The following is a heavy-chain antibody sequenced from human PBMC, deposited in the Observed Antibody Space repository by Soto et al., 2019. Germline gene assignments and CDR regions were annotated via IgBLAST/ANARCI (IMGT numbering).Heavy chain of an antibody. CDR2: MQPSTGRT. J-gene: IGHJ4*02. Sequence: QVQLVQSGAEVREPGASVKVSCKASGYSFTSLDINWVRQTAGQGLEWMGWMQPSTGRTGYAQKFQCRVTMTRDTSINTAYMELTTLTSDDTDFYYCARGVSAGVDYWGQGTLVTVSS. D-gene: IGHD1-26*01. CDR1: GYSFTSLD. CDR3: ARGVSAGVDY. V-gene: IGHV1-8*01.